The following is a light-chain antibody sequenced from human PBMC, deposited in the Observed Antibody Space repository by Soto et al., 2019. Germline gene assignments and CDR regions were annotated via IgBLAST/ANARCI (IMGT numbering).Light chain of an antibody. CDR2: GNS. V-gene: IGLV1-40*01. CDR3: QDYDSSLGGVV. J-gene: IGLJ2*01. CDR1: SSNIGAGYD. Sequence: QSVLAHTPSVSVAPGQSFTMSSTVSSSNIGAGYDVHWYPYLPGTTPKLVIYGNSNLPSGVPDRFSRSKSGTSACLAISGLEAEDEADYYRQDYDSSLGGVVFGGVNKLTVL.